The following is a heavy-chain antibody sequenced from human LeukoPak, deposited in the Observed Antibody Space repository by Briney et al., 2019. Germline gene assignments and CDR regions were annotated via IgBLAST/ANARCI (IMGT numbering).Heavy chain of an antibody. CDR2: IYHSGST. J-gene: IGHJ3*02. D-gene: IGHD3-3*01. CDR3: ARDREEWFSGKDAFDI. CDR1: GGSISSGGYY. Sequence: PSQTLSLTCAVSGGSISSGGYYWSWIRQPPGKGLEWIGYIYHSGSTYYNPSLKSRVTISVDRSKNQFSLKLSSVTAADTAVYYCARDREEWFSGKDAFDIWGQGTMVTVSS. V-gene: IGHV4-30-2*01.